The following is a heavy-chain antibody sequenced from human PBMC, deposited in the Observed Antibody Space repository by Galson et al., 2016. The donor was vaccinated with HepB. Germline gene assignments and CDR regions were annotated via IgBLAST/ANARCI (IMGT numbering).Heavy chain of an antibody. Sequence: SETLSLTCTVSGVSVTSYYWTWIRQPPGKGLQWIGCMYYSGITSYNPSLKSRVTMSADTSKNQFSLKVSSVTAADTAIYYCARQQVGNNWFDPWGQGTLVTVSS. CDR2: MYYSGIT. CDR3: ARQQVGNNWFDP. V-gene: IGHV4-59*02. D-gene: IGHD6-6*01. J-gene: IGHJ5*02. CDR1: GVSVTSYY.